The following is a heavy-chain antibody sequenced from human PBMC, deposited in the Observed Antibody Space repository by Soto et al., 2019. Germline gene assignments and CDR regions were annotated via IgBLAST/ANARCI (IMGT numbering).Heavy chain of an antibody. Sequence: QVQVVQSGAELKKPGASVKVSCKTSRFTFTSYSLHWVRQAPGQGLEWMGIINPSGGGTTYAQRFQGRVTMTRDTSTNTVYMEVSSLRSEDMAVYYCAREGVAVSGLFDYWGQGTLVTVSS. CDR2: INPSGGGT. CDR1: RFTFTSYS. CDR3: AREGVAVSGLFDY. J-gene: IGHJ4*02. D-gene: IGHD6-19*01. V-gene: IGHV1-46*01.